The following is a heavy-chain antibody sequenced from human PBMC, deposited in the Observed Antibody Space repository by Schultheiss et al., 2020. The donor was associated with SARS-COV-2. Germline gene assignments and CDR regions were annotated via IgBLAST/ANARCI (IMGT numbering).Heavy chain of an antibody. D-gene: IGHD2-2*01. Sequence: GGSLRLSCAASGFTFDDYAMHWVRQAPGKGLEWVAVISYDGSNKYYADSVKGRFTISRDNSKNTLYLQMNSLRAEDTAVYYCARDRRDQLLTPYFDYWGQGTLVTVSS. CDR3: ARDRRDQLLTPYFDY. CDR2: ISYDGSNK. V-gene: IGHV3-30-3*01. CDR1: GFTFDDYA. J-gene: IGHJ4*02.